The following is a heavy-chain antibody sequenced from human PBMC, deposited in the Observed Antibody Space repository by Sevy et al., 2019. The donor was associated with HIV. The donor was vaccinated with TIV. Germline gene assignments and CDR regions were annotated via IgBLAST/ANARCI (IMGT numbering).Heavy chain of an antibody. J-gene: IGHJ6*02. CDR2: ITVYNGRT. CDR1: GYTYSEHS. CDR3: AKGPIGWKSFQNYYSGMDV. V-gene: IGHV1-18*01. Sequence: ASVKVSCEASGYTYSEHSITWVRQTPGQGLEWMGWITVYNGRTYYAQSFQDRVTMTTDTSTSTAYMELRSLRSDDTAVYYCAKGPIGWKSFQNYYSGMDVWGQGTTVTVSS. D-gene: IGHD6-19*01.